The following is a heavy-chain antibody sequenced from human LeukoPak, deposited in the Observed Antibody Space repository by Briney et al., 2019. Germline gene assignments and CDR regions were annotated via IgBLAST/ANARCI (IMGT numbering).Heavy chain of an antibody. Sequence: ASVKVSCKASGYTFTSFYMHWVRQAPGQGLEWMGIINPSGGSTSYAQKFQGRVTMTTDTSTSTAYMELRSLRSDDTAVYYCAREGRDCSSTSCPTRGFDYWGQGTLVTVSS. D-gene: IGHD2-2*01. CDR3: AREGRDCSSTSCPTRGFDY. V-gene: IGHV1-46*01. CDR2: INPSGGST. CDR1: GYTFTSFY. J-gene: IGHJ4*02.